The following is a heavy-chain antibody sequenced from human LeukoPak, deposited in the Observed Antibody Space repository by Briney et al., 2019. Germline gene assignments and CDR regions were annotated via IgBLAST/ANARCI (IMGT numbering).Heavy chain of an antibody. CDR2: IYTSGST. J-gene: IGHJ3*02. CDR1: GGSISSYC. CDR3: ARVGGYSYGLDAFDI. Sequence: SETLSLPCTVSGGSISSYCWSWIRQPAGKGLEWIGRIYTSGSTNYNPSLKSRVTISVDKSKNQFSLKLSSVTAADTAVYYCARVGGYSYGLDAFDIWGQGTMVTVSS. D-gene: IGHD5-18*01. V-gene: IGHV4-4*07.